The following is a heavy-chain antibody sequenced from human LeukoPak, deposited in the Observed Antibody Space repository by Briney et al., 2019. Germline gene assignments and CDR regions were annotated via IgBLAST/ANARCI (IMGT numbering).Heavy chain of an antibody. V-gene: IGHV3-30*18. Sequence: GRSLRLSCAASGFTFSSYGMPWVRQAPGKGLEWVAVISYDGSNKYYADSVKGRFTISRDNSKNTMYLQMNSLRAEDTAVYYSAKGIYSSGWYYFDYWGQGTLVTVSS. J-gene: IGHJ4*02. D-gene: IGHD6-19*01. CDR2: ISYDGSNK. CDR1: GFTFSSYG. CDR3: AKGIYSSGWYYFDY.